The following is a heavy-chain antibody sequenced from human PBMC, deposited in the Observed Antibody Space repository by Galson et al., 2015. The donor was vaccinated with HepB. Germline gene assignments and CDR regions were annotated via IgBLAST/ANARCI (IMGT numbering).Heavy chain of an antibody. CDR2: IKSKNDGGTT. V-gene: IGHV3-15*01. J-gene: IGHJ4*02. CDR3: TAPHYYDNSGYYPDS. CDR1: GFTVTNAW. Sequence: SLRLSCAASGFTVTNAWMSWVRQAPGKGLQWVGHIKSKNDGGTTDYPAPVKGRFTISRDDSKNTLYLQMSSLKTEDTAVYYCTAPHYYDNSGYYPDSWGQGTLVTVSS. D-gene: IGHD3-22*01.